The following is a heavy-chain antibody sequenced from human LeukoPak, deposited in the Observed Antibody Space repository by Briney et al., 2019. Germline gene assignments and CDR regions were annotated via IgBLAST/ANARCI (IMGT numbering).Heavy chain of an antibody. J-gene: IGHJ4*02. D-gene: IGHD3-16*01. CDR2: ISGSGGST. Sequence: PGGSLRLSCAASGFTFSSYAMSWVRQAPGKGLEWVSAISGSGGSTYYADSVKGRFTISRDNSKNTLYVQMDSLRVEDTAVYYCATGAYYYYDYWGQGTLVTVSS. CDR1: GFTFSSYA. V-gene: IGHV3-23*01. CDR3: ATGAYYYYDY.